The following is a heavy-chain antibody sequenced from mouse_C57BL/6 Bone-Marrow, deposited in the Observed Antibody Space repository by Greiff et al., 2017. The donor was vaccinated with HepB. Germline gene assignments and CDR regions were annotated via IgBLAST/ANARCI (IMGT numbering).Heavy chain of an antibody. Sequence: VQLQQPGAELVMPGASVKLSCKASGYTFTSYWMHWVKQRPGQGLEWIGEFDPSDSYTNYNQKFKGKSTLTVDKSSSTAYMQLSSLTSEDSAVYYCARIGTRYFDVWGTGTTVTVSS. V-gene: IGHV1-69*01. CDR3: ARIGTRYFDV. CDR2: FDPSDSYT. J-gene: IGHJ1*03. CDR1: GYTFTSYW.